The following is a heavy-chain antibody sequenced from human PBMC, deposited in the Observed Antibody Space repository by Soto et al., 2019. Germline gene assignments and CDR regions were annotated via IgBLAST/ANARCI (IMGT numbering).Heavy chain of an antibody. V-gene: IGHV3-33*01. D-gene: IGHD6-19*01. J-gene: IGHJ6*02. CDR2: IWYDGSNK. Sequence: GGSLRLSCAASGFTFSSYGMHWVRQAPGKGLEWVAVIWYDGSNKYYADSVKGRFTISRDNSKNTLYLQMNSLRAEDTAVYYCARPLSSGWRHYYYYGMDVWGQGTTVTVSS. CDR3: ARPLSSGWRHYYYYGMDV. CDR1: GFTFSSYG.